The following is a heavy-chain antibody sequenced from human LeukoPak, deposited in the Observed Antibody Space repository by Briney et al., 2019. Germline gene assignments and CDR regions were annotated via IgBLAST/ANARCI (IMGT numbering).Heavy chain of an antibody. CDR3: ARSDVLRFLEWSAFDY. D-gene: IGHD3-3*01. V-gene: IGHV4-59*01. Sequence: SETLSLTCTVSGGSISSYYWSWIRQPSGKGLEWIGYIYYSGSTNYNPSLKSRVTISVDTSKNQFSLKLSSVTAADTAVYYCARSDVLRFLEWSAFDYWGQGTLVTVSS. CDR1: GGSISSYY. CDR2: IYYSGST. J-gene: IGHJ4*02.